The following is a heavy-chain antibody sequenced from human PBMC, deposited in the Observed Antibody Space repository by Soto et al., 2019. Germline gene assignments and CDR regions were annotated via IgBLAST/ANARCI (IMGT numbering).Heavy chain of an antibody. CDR2: IKSKTVGGTT. J-gene: IGHJ5*02. CDR3: TTPPDP. CDR1: GFTFSNAW. V-gene: IGHV3-15*01. Sequence: EVQLVESGGGLVKPGGSLRLSCAASGFTFSNAWMSWVRQAPGKGLEWVGRIKSKTVGGTTDYAAPVKGRFTISRDDSKNTLYLQMNSLKTEDTAVYYCTTPPDPWGQGTLVTVSS.